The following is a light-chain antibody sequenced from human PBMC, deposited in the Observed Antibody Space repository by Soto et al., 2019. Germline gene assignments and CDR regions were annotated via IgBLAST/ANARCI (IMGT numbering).Light chain of an antibody. CDR3: HQYNKWPSFT. J-gene: IGKJ4*01. CDR2: GAS. V-gene: IGKV3-15*01. CDR1: QSVSSN. Sequence: EIVMTQSPATLSVSPGERATLSCRASQSVSSNLAWYQQKPGQAPRLLIYGASTRATGIPARFSGSGSGTEFTLTISSLQSEDFAVYYCHQYNKWPSFTFGGGTKVETK.